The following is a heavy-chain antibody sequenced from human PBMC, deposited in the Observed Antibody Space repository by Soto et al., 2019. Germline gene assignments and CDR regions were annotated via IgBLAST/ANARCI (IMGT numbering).Heavy chain of an antibody. J-gene: IGHJ4*02. D-gene: IGHD2-15*01. CDR3: AKFQLPGYCSGGSCYAENDY. Sequence: GGSLRLSCAASGFTFSSYAMSWVRQAPGKGLEWVSAISGSGGSTYYADSVKGRFTISRDNSKNTLYLQMNSLRAEDTAVYYCAKFQLPGYCSGGSCYAENDYWGQGTLVTVSS. CDR2: ISGSGGST. V-gene: IGHV3-23*01. CDR1: GFTFSSYA.